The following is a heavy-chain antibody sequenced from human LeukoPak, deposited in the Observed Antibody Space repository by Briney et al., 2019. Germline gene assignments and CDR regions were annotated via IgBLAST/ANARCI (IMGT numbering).Heavy chain of an antibody. D-gene: IGHD3-10*01. V-gene: IGHV3-48*01. J-gene: IGHJ4*02. CDR1: GFNFDEYA. CDR2: IYRDSSVK. CDR3: ARYGSGSNYRDPFDS. Sequence: GGSLRLSCVASGFNFDEYAMNWVRQAPGKGLECISCIYRDSSVKHYADSVRGRFTVSRDNAKNSVYLQMNSLRAEDTAVYFCARYGSGSNYRDPFDSWGQGTLVTVSS.